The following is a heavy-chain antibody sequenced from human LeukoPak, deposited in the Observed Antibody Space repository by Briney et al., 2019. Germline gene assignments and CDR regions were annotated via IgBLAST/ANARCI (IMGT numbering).Heavy chain of an antibody. CDR2: IIPIFGTA. Sequence: SVKVSCKASGGTFSSYAISWVRQAPGHGLEWMGRIIPIFGTANYAQKFQGRVTITTDESTSTAYMELSSLRSEDTAVYYCARDPVRRDGYNYPIDAFDIWGQGTMVTVSS. V-gene: IGHV1-69*05. CDR1: GGTFSSYA. CDR3: ARDPVRRDGYNYPIDAFDI. J-gene: IGHJ3*02. D-gene: IGHD5-24*01.